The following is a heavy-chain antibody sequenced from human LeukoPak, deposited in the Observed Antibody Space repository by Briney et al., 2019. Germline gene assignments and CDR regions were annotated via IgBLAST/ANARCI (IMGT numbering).Heavy chain of an antibody. J-gene: IGHJ6*03. Sequence: SQTLSLTCAVDGGSFSVFYWSGVPQTPGKGLEWIGDINLTGNTNYNPSLTDYNPSIKSRVTISVDSSNDELSLKVTSLTAADTGVYYCARVRHDPLEYGYYMDVWGKGTTVTVSS. CDR1: GGSFSVFY. CDR3: ARVRHDPLEYGYYMDV. V-gene: IGHV4-34*01. D-gene: IGHD3-3*01. CDR2: INLTGNT.